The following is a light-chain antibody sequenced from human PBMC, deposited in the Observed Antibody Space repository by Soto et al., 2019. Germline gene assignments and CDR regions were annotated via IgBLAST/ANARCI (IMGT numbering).Light chain of an antibody. Sequence: DIQMTQSPSSLSASVGDRVTITCRASQSINKDVNWYQQKPGKAPELLIYTASSLHGGVPSRFSGSASGTDFTLTISSLQPGDFATYFCQQSYSTPWTFGQGTRVDI. V-gene: IGKV1-39*01. CDR2: TAS. J-gene: IGKJ1*01. CDR3: QQSYSTPWT. CDR1: QSINKD.